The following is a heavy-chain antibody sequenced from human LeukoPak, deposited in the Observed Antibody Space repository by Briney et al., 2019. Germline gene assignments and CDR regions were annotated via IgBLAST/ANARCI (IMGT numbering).Heavy chain of an antibody. J-gene: IGHJ4*02. Sequence: PSETLSLTCTVSGGSISSYYWSWIRQPPGKGLEWIGYIYYSGSTNYSPSLKSRVTISVDTSKNQFSLKLSSVTAADTAVYYCARDGDRAYDYLPKWGQGTLVTVSS. CDR1: GGSISSYY. V-gene: IGHV4-59*01. CDR3: ARDGDRAYDYLPK. D-gene: IGHD5-12*01. CDR2: IYYSGST.